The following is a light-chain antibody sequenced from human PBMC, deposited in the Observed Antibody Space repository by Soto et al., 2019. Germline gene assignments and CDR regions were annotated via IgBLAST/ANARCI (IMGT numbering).Light chain of an antibody. V-gene: IGLV2-14*03. Sequence: QSVLTQPASVSGSPGQSITISCTGSSSDVGDYNYVAWYQQHPGKAPKLMIYDVRDRPSGVSNRFSGSKSGNTASLTISGLQDEDEADYYCSSYASSGTRVVFGGGTKVTVL. CDR1: SSDVGDYNY. CDR3: SSYASSGTRVV. J-gene: IGLJ2*01. CDR2: DVR.